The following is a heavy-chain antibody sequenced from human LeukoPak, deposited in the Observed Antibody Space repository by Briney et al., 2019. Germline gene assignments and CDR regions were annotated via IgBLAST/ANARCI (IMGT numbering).Heavy chain of an antibody. J-gene: IGHJ4*02. V-gene: IGHV1-46*01. CDR1: GYTFTNYY. Sequence: ASVNVSYKGSGYTFTNYYMHWVRQAPGQGGDCMAIINPTPRRTSYPQKFQRSLTITRHMSTSTVYMQLSSLRSEDTAVYYCARRNPCYFDYWGQGTLVTVSS. CDR3: ARRNPCYFDY. CDR2: INPTPRRT. D-gene: IGHD1-14*01.